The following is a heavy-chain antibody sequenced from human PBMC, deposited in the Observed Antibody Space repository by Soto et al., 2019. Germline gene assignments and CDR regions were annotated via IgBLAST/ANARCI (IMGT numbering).Heavy chain of an antibody. J-gene: IGHJ4*02. CDR2: VYYTGST. Sequence: PSETLSLTCTASGDSISTFYWGWMRQSPGKELEWIGYVYYTGSTNYNPSLKSRVTISVDRSKNQFSLKLTSANAADTAVYYWARGRTVRNYADDSSDYFYFFDYWGQGTQVTVSS. CDR3: ARGRTVRNYADDSSDYFYFFDY. CDR1: GDSISTFY. V-gene: IGHV4-59*01. D-gene: IGHD3-22*01.